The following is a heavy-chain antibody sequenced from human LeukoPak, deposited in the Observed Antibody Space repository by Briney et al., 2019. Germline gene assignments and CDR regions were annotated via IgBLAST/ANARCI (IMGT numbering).Heavy chain of an antibody. CDR1: GYTFTSYG. CDR2: FDPEDGET. Sequence: ASVKVSCKASGYTFTSYGISWVRQAPGKGLEWMGGFDPEDGETIYAQKFQGRVTMTEDTSTDTAYMELSSLRSEDTAVYYCASVSYYYDSSGYHYYFDYWGQGTLVTVSS. CDR3: ASVSYYYDSSGYHYYFDY. D-gene: IGHD3-22*01. V-gene: IGHV1-24*01. J-gene: IGHJ4*02.